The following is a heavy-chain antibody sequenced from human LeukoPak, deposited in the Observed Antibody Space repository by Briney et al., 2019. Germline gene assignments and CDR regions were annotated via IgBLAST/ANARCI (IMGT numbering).Heavy chain of an antibody. J-gene: IGHJ4*02. CDR3: ERVLERSGYYYYFVY. Sequence: SETLSHTCTVSGGSISSYYWSWIRQPPGKGLEWIGYISYSGGTNYNPSLKSRVTISVDTSKNQFSLKLSSVTAADTAVYYCERVLERSGYYYYFVYWSQGTLVTVSS. CDR1: GGSISSYY. D-gene: IGHD3-3*01. CDR2: ISYSGGT. V-gene: IGHV4-59*01.